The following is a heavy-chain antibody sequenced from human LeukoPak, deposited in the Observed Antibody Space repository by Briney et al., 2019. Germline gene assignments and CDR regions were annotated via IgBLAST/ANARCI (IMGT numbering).Heavy chain of an antibody. J-gene: IGHJ6*03. CDR2: IDTSGST. D-gene: IGHD2-2*01. CDR1: GVSVRSYY. Sequence: SETLSLTCTVSGVSVRSYYWSWLRQPAGKGLEWVGRIDTSGSTNYNPSLKSRVTMSVDTSKNQFSLKLSSVTAADTAVYYCAVRVSSTSSPAGYYYYYMDVWGKGTTVTVSS. CDR3: AVRVSSTSSPAGYYYYYMDV. V-gene: IGHV4-4*07.